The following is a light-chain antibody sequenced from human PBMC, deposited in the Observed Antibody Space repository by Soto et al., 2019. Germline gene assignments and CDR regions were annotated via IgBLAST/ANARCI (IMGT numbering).Light chain of an antibody. CDR3: HQYGNSPGT. CDR1: QSVISPF. V-gene: IGKV3-20*01. CDR2: AAS. J-gene: IGKJ1*01. Sequence: EIVLTQSPGTLSLSPGERATLSCRASQSVISPFLAWYQQKPGQAPRLLIYAASSRAAGIPGRFSGSGSRTEFTLTISRLEPEDFAVYYCHQYGNSPGTFGQGTKVEIK.